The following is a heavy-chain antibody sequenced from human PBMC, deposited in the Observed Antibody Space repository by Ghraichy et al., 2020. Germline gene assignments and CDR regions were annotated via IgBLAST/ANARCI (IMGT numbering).Heavy chain of an antibody. CDR3: ARSSGHLDM. V-gene: IGHV3-74*01. CDR2: INTDGSTT. Sequence: ETLSLTCAASGFTFSSYWMHWVRQAPGKGLVWVSHINTDGSTTNYADSVKGRFTISRDNAKNTLYLQMNSLRDEDTAVYYCARSSGHLDMWGQGTMVTVSS. D-gene: IGHD3-22*01. CDR1: GFTFSSYW. J-gene: IGHJ3*02.